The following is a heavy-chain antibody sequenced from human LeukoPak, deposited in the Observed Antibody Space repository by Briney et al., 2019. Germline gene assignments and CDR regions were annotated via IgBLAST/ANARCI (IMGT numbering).Heavy chain of an antibody. J-gene: IGHJ6*03. Sequence: GGSLRLSCAASGFTFSSYWMSWVRQAPGKGLEWVANIKQDGSEKYYVDSVKGRFTISRDNAENSLYLQMNSLRAEDTAVYYCARAPNPYYYYYMDVWGKGTTVTVSS. V-gene: IGHV3-7*01. CDR1: GFTFSSYW. CDR3: ARAPNPYYYYYMDV. CDR2: IKQDGSEK.